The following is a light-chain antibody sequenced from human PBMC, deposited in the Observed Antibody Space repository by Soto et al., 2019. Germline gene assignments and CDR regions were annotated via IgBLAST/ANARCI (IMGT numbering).Light chain of an antibody. CDR3: QQYNSSSPYT. V-gene: IGKV1-5*01. CDR1: QNISSW. CDR2: DAS. J-gene: IGKJ2*01. Sequence: DIQMTQSPSTLSASVGDRVTITCRGRQNISSWWAWYQQKPGKAPKLLIYDASSLESGVPSRFSGSGSGTEFTLTISSLQPDDSATYYCQQYNSSSPYTFGQGTKLEIK.